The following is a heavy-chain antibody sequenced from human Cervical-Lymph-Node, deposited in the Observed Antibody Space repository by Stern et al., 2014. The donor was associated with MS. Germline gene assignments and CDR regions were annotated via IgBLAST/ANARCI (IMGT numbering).Heavy chain of an antibody. V-gene: IGHV4-59*02. D-gene: IGHD2-21*02. Sequence: QVQLVESGPGLVKPSETLSLTCTVSGGAVSDYYWTWIRQRPGKGLEWNGYISDTGTTNYNPSLHSRVTITLDPSQNQVSLRLRSVTAADTAVYYCARDPSTTASDWFFDLWGRGSLVTVSS. CDR3: ARDPSTTASDWFFDL. J-gene: IGHJ2*01. CDR2: ISDTGTT. CDR1: GGAVSDYY.